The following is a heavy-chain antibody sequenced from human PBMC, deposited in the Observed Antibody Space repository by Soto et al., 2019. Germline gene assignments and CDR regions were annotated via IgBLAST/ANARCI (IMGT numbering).Heavy chain of an antibody. CDR1: GASISSRDYY. D-gene: IGHD6-19*01. CDR3: ATYVPDKLAVAGTSDAFDI. CDR2: IYYSGST. V-gene: IGHV4-61*08. J-gene: IGHJ3*02. Sequence: SETLSLTCSVSGASISSRDYYWSWIRQPPGKGLEWIADIYYSGSTNYSPSLKSRVTISVDTSKNQFSLNLSSVTAADTAVYFCATYVPDKLAVAGTSDAFDIWGQGTVVTVSS.